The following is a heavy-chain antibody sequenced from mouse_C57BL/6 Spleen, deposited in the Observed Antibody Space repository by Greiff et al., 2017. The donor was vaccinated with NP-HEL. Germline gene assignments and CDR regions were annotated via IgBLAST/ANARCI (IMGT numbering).Heavy chain of an antibody. D-gene: IGHD1-1*01. V-gene: IGHV1-69*01. CDR3: ARTYYGSSYDAMDY. J-gene: IGHJ4*01. Sequence: VQLQQPGAELVMPGASVKLSCKASGYTFTSYWTHWVKQRPGQGLEWIGEIDPSDSYTNYNQKFKGKSTLTVDKSSSTAYMQLSSLTSEDSAVYYCARTYYGSSYDAMDYWGQGTSVTVSS. CDR1: GYTFTSYW. CDR2: IDPSDSYT.